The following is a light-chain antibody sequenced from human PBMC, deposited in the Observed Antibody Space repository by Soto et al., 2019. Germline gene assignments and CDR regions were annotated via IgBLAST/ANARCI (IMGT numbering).Light chain of an antibody. Sequence: IELTQSPSSLSSSVGDRVTISCRAGQSVSSSLAWYQQKPGKAPRLLLYDASSLEAGIPSRFSGSGSGTDFTLTITSLEPEDFAVYYCQQFNGFPLTFCEGTKVQIK. J-gene: IGKJ4*01. CDR2: DAS. CDR3: QQFNGFPLT. CDR1: QSVSSS. V-gene: IGKV1-13*02.